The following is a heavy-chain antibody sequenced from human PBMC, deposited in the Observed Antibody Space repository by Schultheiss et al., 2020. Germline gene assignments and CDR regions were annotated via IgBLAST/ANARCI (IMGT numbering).Heavy chain of an antibody. V-gene: IGHV3-21*01. J-gene: IGHJ4*02. CDR1: GFTFSSYA. D-gene: IGHD2-15*01. Sequence: GGSLRLSCSASGFTFSSYAMHWVRQAPGKGLEWVSSISSSSSYIYYADSVKGRFTISRDNAKNSLYLRMNSLRAEDTAVYYCAKDRAGLSGYWGQGTLVTVSS. CDR2: ISSSSSYI. CDR3: AKDRAGLSGY.